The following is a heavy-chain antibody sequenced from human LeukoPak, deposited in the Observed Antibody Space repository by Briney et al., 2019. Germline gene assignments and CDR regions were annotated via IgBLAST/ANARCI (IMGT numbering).Heavy chain of an antibody. CDR1: GYTFTGYY. V-gene: IGHV1-2*02. CDR3: ARETVNYYDSSGYPWYNWFDP. Sequence: ASVKVSCKASGYTFTGYYMHWVRQAPGQGLEWMGWINPNSGGTNYAQKFQGRVTITRDTSISTAYMELSRLRSDDTAVYYCARETVNYYDSSGYPWYNWFDPWGQGTPVTVSS. D-gene: IGHD3-22*01. CDR2: INPNSGGT. J-gene: IGHJ5*02.